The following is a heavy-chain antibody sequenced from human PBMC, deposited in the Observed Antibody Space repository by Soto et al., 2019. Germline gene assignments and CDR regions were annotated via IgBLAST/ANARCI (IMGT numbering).Heavy chain of an antibody. J-gene: IGHJ5*02. CDR1: GYTFTGYY. D-gene: IGHD3-3*01. Sequence: ASVKVSCKASGYTFTGYYMHWVRQAPGQGLEWMGWINPNSGGTNYAQKFQGRVTMTRDTSISTAYMELSRLRSDDTAVHYCARELDFWSGYYTRWFDPWGQGTLVTVSS. CDR3: ARELDFWSGYYTRWFDP. V-gene: IGHV1-2*02. CDR2: INPNSGGT.